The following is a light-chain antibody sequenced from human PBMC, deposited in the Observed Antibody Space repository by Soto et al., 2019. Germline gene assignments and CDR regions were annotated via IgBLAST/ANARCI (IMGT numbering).Light chain of an antibody. CDR1: TSNIGSNYD. Sequence: QSVLTQPPSVSGAPWQRVTIACSGSTSNIGSNYDVHWYQQLPGAAPKVLIYGNNNRPSGVPSRFSASKSGTSDSLAITGLQAEDEADYFCQSYDSRPSAYVFGTGTKVTVL. J-gene: IGLJ1*01. CDR3: QSYDSRPSAYV. V-gene: IGLV1-40*01. CDR2: GNN.